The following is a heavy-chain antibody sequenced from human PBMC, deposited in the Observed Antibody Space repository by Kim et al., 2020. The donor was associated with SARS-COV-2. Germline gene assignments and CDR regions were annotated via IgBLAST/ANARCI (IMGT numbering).Heavy chain of an antibody. J-gene: IGHJ5*02. CDR2: IYHSGST. Sequence: SETLSLTCAVSGGSISSGGYSWSWIRQPPGKGLEWIGYIYHSGSTYYNPSLKSRVTISVDRSKNQFSLKLSSVTAADTAVYYCARALVPHGFDPWGQGTLVTVSS. V-gene: IGHV4-30-2*01. CDR1: GGSISSGGYS. CDR3: ARALVPHGFDP.